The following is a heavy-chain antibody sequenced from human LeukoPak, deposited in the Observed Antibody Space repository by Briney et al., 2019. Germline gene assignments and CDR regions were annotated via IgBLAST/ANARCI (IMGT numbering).Heavy chain of an antibody. CDR3: ARLYSSSVNF. CDR2: IKQDGSEK. CDR1: GFTFSNYW. J-gene: IGHJ4*02. Sequence: GGSLRLSCAASGFTFSNYWMSWVRQVPGKGLEWVASIKQDGSEKHYVDSVKGRFTISRDNAKNSLYLQMNSPRADDTAVYYCARLYSSSVNFWGQGTMVTVSS. V-gene: IGHV3-7*01. D-gene: IGHD6-13*01.